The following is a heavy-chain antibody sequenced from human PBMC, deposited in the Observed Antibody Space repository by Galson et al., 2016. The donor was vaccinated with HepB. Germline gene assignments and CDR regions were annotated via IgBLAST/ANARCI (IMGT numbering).Heavy chain of an antibody. CDR3: ASFRDYYNGMDV. Sequence: CAISGDSVSGNSVAWNWIRQSPSRGLEWLGRTFYRSKWYNEYAVSVRSRITITPDTSKNQFSLQLNSVTPEDTAVYYCASFRDYYNGMDVWGQGTTVSVSS. V-gene: IGHV6-1*01. J-gene: IGHJ6*02. CDR1: GDSVSGNSVA. CDR2: TFYRSKWYN.